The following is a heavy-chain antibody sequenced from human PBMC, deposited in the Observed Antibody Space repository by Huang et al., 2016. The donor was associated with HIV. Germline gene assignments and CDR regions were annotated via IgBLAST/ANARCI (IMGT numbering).Heavy chain of an antibody. D-gene: IGHD6-13*01. J-gene: IGHJ4*02. CDR1: GDFISSTNYY. CDR2: GYQRGST. CDR3: ASQHIGAAATWF. Sequence: QLQLQESGPGQVKPSETLSLTCTVPGDFISSTNYYWGWIRQSPGKGLEWVGSGYQRGSTNYNPSLKSRVTLSVDTSRNQFSLRLNSVTAADTAVYYCASQHIGAAATWFWGRGTQVAVSS. V-gene: IGHV4-39*01.